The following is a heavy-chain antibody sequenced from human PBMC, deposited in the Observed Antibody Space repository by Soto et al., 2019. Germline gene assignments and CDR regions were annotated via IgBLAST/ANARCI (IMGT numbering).Heavy chain of an antibody. V-gene: IGHV5-10-1*01. CDR3: ARRGRATPGGDYYYGMDV. D-gene: IGHD1-26*01. Sequence: PGESLKISCKGSGYSFTSYWISWVRQMPGKGLEWMGRIDPSDSYTNYSPSFQGHVTISADKSISTAYLQWSSLKASDTAMYYCARRGRATPGGDYYYGMDVWGQGTTVTVSS. CDR2: IDPSDSYT. CDR1: GYSFTSYW. J-gene: IGHJ6*02.